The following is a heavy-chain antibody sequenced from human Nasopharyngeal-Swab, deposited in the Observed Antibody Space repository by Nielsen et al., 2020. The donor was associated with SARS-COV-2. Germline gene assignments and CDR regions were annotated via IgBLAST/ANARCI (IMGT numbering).Heavy chain of an antibody. CDR2: INPNSGGT. V-gene: IGHV1-2*04. CDR3: ARGASIYYYYYGMDV. D-gene: IGHD3-16*01. J-gene: IGHJ6*02. Sequence: ASVKVSCKASGYTFTGYYMHWVRQAPGQGLEWMGWINPNSGGTNYAQKFQGWVTMTRDTSISTAYMELSRLRSDDTAVYYCARGASIYYYYYGMDVWGRGTTVTVSS. CDR1: GYTFTGYY.